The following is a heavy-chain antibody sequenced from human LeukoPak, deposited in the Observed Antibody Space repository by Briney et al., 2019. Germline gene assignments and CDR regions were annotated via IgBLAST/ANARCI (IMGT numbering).Heavy chain of an antibody. D-gene: IGHD5-24*01. CDR1: GFTFDDYP. J-gene: IGHJ4*02. Sequence: GRSLRLSCSASGFTFDDYPMHWVRQVPGKGLEWVSGITWNSGSIGYGDSVRGRFFISRDNDKSSLHLQKNSLRPENTALYYCVKGRDGFNYYFEYWGQGILVTVSS. CDR2: ITWNSGSI. V-gene: IGHV3-9*01. CDR3: VKGRDGFNYYFEY.